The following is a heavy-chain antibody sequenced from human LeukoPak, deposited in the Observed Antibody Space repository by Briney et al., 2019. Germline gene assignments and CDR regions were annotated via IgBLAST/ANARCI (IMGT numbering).Heavy chain of an antibody. Sequence: GGSLRLSCAASGFTFSSYAMSWVRQAPGKGLEWVSAISGSGGTTYYADSVKGGFTISRDNSKNTLYLQLNSLRADDTAVYYCAKEMAGIAVAGTSDYWGQGTLVTVSS. D-gene: IGHD6-19*01. CDR1: GFTFSSYA. CDR3: AKEMAGIAVAGTSDY. J-gene: IGHJ4*02. V-gene: IGHV3-23*01. CDR2: ISGSGGTT.